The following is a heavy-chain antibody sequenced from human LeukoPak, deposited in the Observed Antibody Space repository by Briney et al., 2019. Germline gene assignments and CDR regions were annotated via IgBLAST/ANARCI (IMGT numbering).Heavy chain of an antibody. V-gene: IGHV4-4*07. CDR1: GGSISSYY. D-gene: IGHD4-17*01. CDR2: IYASGST. J-gene: IGHJ6*03. Sequence: SETLSLTCTVSGGSISSYYWSWIRQPAGKALEWIGRIYASGSTNYNTSLKSRVTMSVDTYKNQFSLKLRSVTAADTAVYYCARGVTNYYYYYMDVWGKGTTVTVSS. CDR3: ARGVTNYYYYYMDV.